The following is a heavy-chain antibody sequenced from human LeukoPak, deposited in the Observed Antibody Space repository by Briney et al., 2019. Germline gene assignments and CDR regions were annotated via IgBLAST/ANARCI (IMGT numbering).Heavy chain of an antibody. CDR1: GYTFASYG. V-gene: IGHV1-18*01. CDR2: ISAYNGNT. Sequence: GASVKVSCEASGYTFASYGISWVRQAPGQGLEWMGWISAYNGNTDYAQKLQGRVTMTTDTSTSTAYMVLRSLRSDDTAVYYCARVGTIFGVVIIPTTSPFDYWGQGTLVTVSS. D-gene: IGHD3-3*01. J-gene: IGHJ4*02. CDR3: ARVGTIFGVVIIPTTSPFDY.